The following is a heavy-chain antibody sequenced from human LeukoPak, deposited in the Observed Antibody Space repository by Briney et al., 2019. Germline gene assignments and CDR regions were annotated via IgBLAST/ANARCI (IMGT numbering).Heavy chain of an antibody. J-gene: IGHJ4*02. Sequence: SETLSLTCAVYGGSFSGYYWSWIRQPPGKGLEWIGEINHSGSTNYNPSLKSRVTISVDTSKNQFSLKLSSVTAADTAVCYCASLSYGPPPIDYWGQGTLVTVSS. V-gene: IGHV4-34*01. CDR3: ASLSYGPPPIDY. D-gene: IGHD4-17*01. CDR2: INHSGST. CDR1: GGSFSGYY.